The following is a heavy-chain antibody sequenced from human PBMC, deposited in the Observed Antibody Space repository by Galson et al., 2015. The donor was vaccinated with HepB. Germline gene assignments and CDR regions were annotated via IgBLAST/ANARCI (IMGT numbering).Heavy chain of an antibody. Sequence: SVKVSCKASGYTFTTFPMHWVRQAPGQSLEWMGYISAATGDTKYSQKFQDRVTITSDTSANTAFMELSNLNSEDTAVYYCARNVSTGGFDFWGQGALVTVSS. V-gene: IGHV1-3*01. CDR2: ISAATGDT. D-gene: IGHD1-14*01. CDR1: GYTFTTFP. J-gene: IGHJ4*02. CDR3: ARNVSTGGFDF.